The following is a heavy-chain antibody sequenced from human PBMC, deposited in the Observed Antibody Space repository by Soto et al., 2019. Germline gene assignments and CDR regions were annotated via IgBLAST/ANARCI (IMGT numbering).Heavy chain of an antibody. V-gene: IGHV1-69*12. CDR1: GGTFSSYA. D-gene: IGHD5-12*01. J-gene: IGHJ4*02. CDR3: VRVVAIPGYPDY. Sequence: QVQLVQSGAEVRQPASSVKVSCKTSGGTFSSYAISWVRQAPGQGLEWMGGIVPIVDTATYAQKFQGRVTITADESTSTAYMELSRLRSDDPAVYYCVRVVAIPGYPDYCGQGTLVTVSS. CDR2: IVPIVDTA.